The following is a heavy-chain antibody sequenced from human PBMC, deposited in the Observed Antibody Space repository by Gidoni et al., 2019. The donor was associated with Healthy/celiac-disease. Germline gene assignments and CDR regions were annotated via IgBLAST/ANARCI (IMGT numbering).Heavy chain of an antibody. CDR2: IYYSGST. V-gene: IGHV4-39*01. CDR1: GGSISSSSYY. Sequence: QLQLQESGPGLVKPSETLSLTCTVPGGSISSSSYYWDWLRQPPGKGLEWIGSIYYSGSTYFNPSLKSRVTISVDTSKNQFSLKLSSVTAADTAVYYCARHRVLSLEYYDILTGIPSSLDVWGKGTTVTVSS. D-gene: IGHD3-9*01. J-gene: IGHJ6*04. CDR3: ARHRVLSLEYYDILTGIPSSLDV.